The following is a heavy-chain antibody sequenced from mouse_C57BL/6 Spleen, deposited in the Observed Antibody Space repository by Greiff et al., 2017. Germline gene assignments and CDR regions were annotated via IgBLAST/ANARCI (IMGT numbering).Heavy chain of an antibody. J-gene: IGHJ2*01. CDR1: GFSFTSYA. Sequence: VMLVESGPGLVAPSQSLSITCTVSGFSFTSYAISWVRQPPGKGLEWLGVIWTGGGTNYNTALKSRLSIRKDNSKSQVFVKMNSLLTDDTARYYCARNGDGYPLDYWGQGTTLTVSS. D-gene: IGHD2-3*01. CDR3: ARNGDGYPLDY. V-gene: IGHV2-9-1*01. CDR2: IWTGGGT.